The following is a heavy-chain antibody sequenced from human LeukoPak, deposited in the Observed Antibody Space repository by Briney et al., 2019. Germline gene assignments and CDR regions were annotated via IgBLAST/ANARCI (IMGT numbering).Heavy chain of an antibody. Sequence: GGSLRLSCAASGFTFSSYAMSWVRQAPGRGLEWVSAISGSGGSTYYADSVKGRFTISRDNSKNTLYLQMNSLRAEDTAVYYCAKDRSSGYYGYLDYWGQGTLVTVSS. V-gene: IGHV3-23*01. CDR2: ISGSGGST. D-gene: IGHD3-22*01. CDR3: AKDRSSGYYGYLDY. J-gene: IGHJ4*02. CDR1: GFTFSSYA.